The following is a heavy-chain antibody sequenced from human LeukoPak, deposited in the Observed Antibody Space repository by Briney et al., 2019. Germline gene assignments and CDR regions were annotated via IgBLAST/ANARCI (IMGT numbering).Heavy chain of an antibody. CDR3: AKGAQDYGDSTTDY. CDR2: ISGSGGRT. CDR1: AFTFSSYA. V-gene: IGHV3-23*01. J-gene: IGHJ4*02. D-gene: IGHD4-17*01. Sequence: GGSLRLSCAASAFTFSSYAMSWLRQAPGKGLEWVSVISGSGGRTYYADSVKGRFTISRDNSKNTLFLQMNSLRADDTAVYYCAKGAQDYGDSTTDYWGQGTLVTVSS.